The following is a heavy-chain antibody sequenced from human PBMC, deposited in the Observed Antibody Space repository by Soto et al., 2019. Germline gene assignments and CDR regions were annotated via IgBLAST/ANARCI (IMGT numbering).Heavy chain of an antibody. CDR3: ARAGSRGFRYCSGGSCPNDAFDI. J-gene: IGHJ3*02. CDR1: GFTFSSYW. CDR2: IKQDGSEK. Sequence: PGGSLRLSCAASGFTFSSYWMSWVRQAPGKGLEWVANIKQDGSEKYYVDSVKGRFTISRDNAKNSLYLQMNSLRAEDTAVYYCARAGSRGFRYCSGGSCPNDAFDIWGQGTMVTVSS. D-gene: IGHD2-15*01. V-gene: IGHV3-7*01.